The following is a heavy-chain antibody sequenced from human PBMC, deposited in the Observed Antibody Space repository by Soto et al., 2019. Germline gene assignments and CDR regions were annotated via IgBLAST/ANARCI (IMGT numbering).Heavy chain of an antibody. J-gene: IGHJ6*02. V-gene: IGHV4-39*01. CDR1: GGSISSSSYY. CDR3: ATMTGADYYYGMDV. D-gene: IGHD3-9*01. CDR2: IYYSGST. Sequence: PSETLSLTCTVSGGSISSSSYYWVWIRHPPGKGLEWIGSIYYSGSTYYNPSLKSRVTISVDTSKNQFSLKLSSVTAADTAVYYCATMTGADYYYGMDVWGQGTTVTVSS.